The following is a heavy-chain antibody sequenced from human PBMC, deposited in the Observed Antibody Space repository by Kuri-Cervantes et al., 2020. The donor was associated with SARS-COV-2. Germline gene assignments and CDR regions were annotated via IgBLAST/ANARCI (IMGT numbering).Heavy chain of an antibody. J-gene: IGHJ4*02. Sequence: LSLTCEASGFIFSRYGMHWVRQAPGKGLEWVAAIGYDGSRKHYSDSLKGRFTISRDNSQNAVYLQMSTLRDDDTAVYYCAKEGSSGWYGGDWGQGALVTVSS. V-gene: IGHV3-30*18. CDR1: GFIFSRYG. CDR2: IGYDGSRK. D-gene: IGHD6-19*01. CDR3: AKEGSSGWYGGD.